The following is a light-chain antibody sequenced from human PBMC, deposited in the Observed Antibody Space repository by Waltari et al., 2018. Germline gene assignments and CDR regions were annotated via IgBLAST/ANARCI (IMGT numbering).Light chain of an antibody. Sequence: SYELTQPPSVSVSPGQTARTTCPGDALANQYVYWYKQKPGQAPVLMIYKDTVRASGIPERFSGSSSGTTVTLTISGVQAEDEADYYCQSSDTNCTHVFGIGTKVTVL. CDR1: ALANQY. V-gene: IGLV3-25*03. J-gene: IGLJ1*01. CDR3: QSSDTNCTHV. CDR2: KDT.